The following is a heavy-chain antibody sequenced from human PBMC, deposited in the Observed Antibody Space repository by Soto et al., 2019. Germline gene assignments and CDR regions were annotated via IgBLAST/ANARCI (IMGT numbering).Heavy chain of an antibody. CDR3: ARDPNQHYDFWSGSSTRGYGMDV. CDR2: ISYDGSNK. V-gene: IGHV3-30-3*01. Sequence: HPGGSLRLSCAASGFTFSSYAMHWVRQAPGKGLEWVALISYDGSNKYYADSVKGRFTISRDNSKNTLYLQMNSLRAEDTAVYYCARDPNQHYDFWSGSSTRGYGMDVWGQGTTVTVSS. J-gene: IGHJ6*02. CDR1: GFTFSSYA. D-gene: IGHD3-3*01.